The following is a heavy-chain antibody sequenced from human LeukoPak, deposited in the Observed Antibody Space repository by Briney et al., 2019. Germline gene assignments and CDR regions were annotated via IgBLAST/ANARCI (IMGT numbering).Heavy chain of an antibody. Sequence: PGGSLRLSCAASGFTFSSYWMSWVRQAPGKGLEWVAKIKQDGSEKYYVDSVKGRFTISRDNAKNSLYLQMSNLRAEDTAVYFCARGGGLDVWGQGATVTVSS. D-gene: IGHD3-16*01. CDR1: GFTFSSYW. CDR2: IKQDGSEK. J-gene: IGHJ6*02. CDR3: ARGGGLDV. V-gene: IGHV3-7*03.